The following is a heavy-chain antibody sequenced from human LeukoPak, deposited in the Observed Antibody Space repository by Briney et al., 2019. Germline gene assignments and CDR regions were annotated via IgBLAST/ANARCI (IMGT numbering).Heavy chain of an antibody. CDR3: SRDTLLYADSPDAFDM. J-gene: IGHJ3*02. D-gene: IGHD4-17*01. Sequence: RGALRLSRAASGFSFCSYVISWGRPAPGKRLGWVSYIGSRGSTVYYADSVKSPFTISRDNAQKSRYLPMNSLRDQGTGLYFLSRDTLLYADSPDAFDMWGQGTMVTVSS. CDR2: IGSRGSTV. V-gene: IGHV3-48*03. CDR1: GFSFCSYV.